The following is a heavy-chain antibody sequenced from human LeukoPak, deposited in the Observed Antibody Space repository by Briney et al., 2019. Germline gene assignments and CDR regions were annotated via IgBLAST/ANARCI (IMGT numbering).Heavy chain of an antibody. V-gene: IGHV4-34*01. D-gene: IGHD1-26*01. CDR2: INHSGST. J-gene: IGHJ6*02. CDR3: ASSRRGASAYYYYGMDV. CDR1: GGSFSGYY. Sequence: SETLSLTCAVYGGSFSGYYWSWIRQPPGKGLEWIGEINHSGSTNYNPSLKSRVTISVDTSKNQFSLKLSSVTAADTAVNYCASSRRGASAYYYYGMDVWGQGTTVTVSS.